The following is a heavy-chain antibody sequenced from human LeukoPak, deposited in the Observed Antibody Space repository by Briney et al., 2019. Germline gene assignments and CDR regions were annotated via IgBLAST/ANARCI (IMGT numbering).Heavy chain of an antibody. CDR3: TRDVSSSWYEGADY. J-gene: IGHJ4*02. CDR2: IRSKPYGGTT. CDR1: GFAFGDHA. Sequence: GGSLRVSCTDSGFAFGDHAMGWFRQAPGKGLEWVGFIRSKPYGGTTEYAASVKGRFTSSRDDSKSIAYLQMNSLKTEDTAVYYCTRDVSSSWYEGADYWGQGTLVTVSS. V-gene: IGHV3-49*03. D-gene: IGHD6-13*01.